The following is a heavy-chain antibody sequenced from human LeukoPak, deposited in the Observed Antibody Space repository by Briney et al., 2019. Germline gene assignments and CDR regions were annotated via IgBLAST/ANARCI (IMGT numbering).Heavy chain of an antibody. CDR3: TSHVDTAMVTPSALDY. V-gene: IGHV3-73*01. Sequence: GGSLRLSCAASGFTFSGSAMHWVRQASGKGLEWVGRIRSKANSYATAYAASVKGRFTISRDDSKNTAYLQMNSLKTEDTAVYYCTSHVDTAMVTPSALDYWGQGTLVTVSS. D-gene: IGHD5-18*01. CDR1: GFTFSGSA. CDR2: IRSKANSYAT. J-gene: IGHJ4*02.